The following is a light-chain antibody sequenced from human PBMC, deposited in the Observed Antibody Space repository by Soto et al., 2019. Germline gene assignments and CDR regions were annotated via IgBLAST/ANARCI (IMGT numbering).Light chain of an antibody. V-gene: IGKV3-11*01. Sequence: SLSPGERATLSCRASQSVSSYLAWYQQKPGQAPRLLIYDASNRAPGIPARFSGSGSGTDFPLTISSLEPEDFAVYYCQQRSNWPPYTFGQGTKLEIK. CDR3: QQRSNWPPYT. J-gene: IGKJ2*01. CDR1: QSVSSY. CDR2: DAS.